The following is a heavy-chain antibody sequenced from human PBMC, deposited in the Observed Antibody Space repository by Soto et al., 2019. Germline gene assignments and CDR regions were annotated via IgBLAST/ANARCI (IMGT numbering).Heavy chain of an antibody. J-gene: IGHJ5*02. D-gene: IGHD3-10*01. V-gene: IGHV3-21*01. CDR2: ISSSSSYI. CDR1: GFTFSSYS. CDR3: AATGSRYNWFDP. Sequence: GGSLRLSCAASGFTFSSYSMNWVRQAPGKGLEWVSSISSSSSYIYYADSVKGRFTISRDNSKNTLYLQMNSLRAEDTAVYYCAATGSRYNWFDPWGQGTLVTAPQ.